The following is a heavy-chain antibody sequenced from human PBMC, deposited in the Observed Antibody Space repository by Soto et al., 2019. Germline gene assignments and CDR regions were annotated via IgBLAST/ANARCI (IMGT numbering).Heavy chain of an antibody. J-gene: IGHJ4*02. CDR3: ARSGTPTEY. D-gene: IGHD3-10*01. CDR2: MSANNGNT. V-gene: IGHV1-18*01. CDR1: GYTFTSYA. Sequence: QVQLVQSGAEVKKPGASVKVSCKASGYTFTSYAISWVRQAPGQGLEWMGWMSANNGNTNYAQKLQGRVTMTTATSTTTAYMARTSLGSDHTAVYCCARSGTPTEYWGQGALVTVSS.